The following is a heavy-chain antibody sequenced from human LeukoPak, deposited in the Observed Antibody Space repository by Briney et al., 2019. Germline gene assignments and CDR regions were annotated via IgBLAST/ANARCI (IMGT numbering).Heavy chain of an antibody. V-gene: IGHV4-34*01. J-gene: IGHJ4*02. CDR3: ARGAKYYYGSGSYHFDY. Sequence: SETLSLTCAVYGGSFSGYYWSWIRQPPGKGLEWIGEINHSGSTNYNPFLKSRVTISVDTSKNQFSLKLSSVTAADTAVYYCARGAKYYYGSGSYHFDYWGQGTLVTVSS. CDR1: GGSFSGYY. D-gene: IGHD3-10*01. CDR2: INHSGST.